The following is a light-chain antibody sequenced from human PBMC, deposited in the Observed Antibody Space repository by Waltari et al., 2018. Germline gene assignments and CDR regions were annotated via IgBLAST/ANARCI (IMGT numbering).Light chain of an antibody. CDR1: SSDVGGYNY. J-gene: IGLJ2*01. CDR3: SSYAGSNFVV. V-gene: IGLV2-8*01. Sequence: QSALTQPPSASGSPGQAVTISCPGTSSDVGGYNYVSWYHQHPGKAPKLMIYEVSKRPSGVPDRFSGSKSGNTASLTVSGLQAEDEADYYCSSYAGSNFVVFGGGTKLTVL. CDR2: EVS.